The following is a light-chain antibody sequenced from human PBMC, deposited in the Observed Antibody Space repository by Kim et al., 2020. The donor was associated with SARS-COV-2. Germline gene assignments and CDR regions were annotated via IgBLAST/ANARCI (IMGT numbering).Light chain of an antibody. CDR3: QQYSNWPPYS. CDR1: ESVRRN. Sequence: VSPGERATLSWRASESVRRNVAWYQQKPGQAPRLLIYGGSTRATNIPARFSGSGSGTEFTLTINSLQSDDSAVYYCQQYSNWPPYSFGLGTKLEI. CDR2: GGS. J-gene: IGKJ2*03. V-gene: IGKV3-15*01.